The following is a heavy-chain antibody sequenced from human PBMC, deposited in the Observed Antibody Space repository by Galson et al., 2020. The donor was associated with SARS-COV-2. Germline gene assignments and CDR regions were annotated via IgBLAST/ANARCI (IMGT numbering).Heavy chain of an antibody. D-gene: IGHD1-7*01. CDR3: ARLERAGIGPNYVY. V-gene: IGHV1-2*02. J-gene: IGHJ4*02. CDR2: INPNSGGT. Sequence: ASVKVSCKASGYTFTGYYMHWVRQAPGQGLEWMGWINPNSGGTNYAQKFQGRVTMTRDTSISTAYMELSRLRSDDTAVYYCARLERAGIGPNYVYWGQGTLVTVSS. CDR1: GYTFTGYY.